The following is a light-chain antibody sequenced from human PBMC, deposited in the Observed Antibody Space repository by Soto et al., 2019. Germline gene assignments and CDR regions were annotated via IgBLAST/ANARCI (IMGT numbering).Light chain of an antibody. CDR2: GAS. J-gene: IGKJ1*01. CDR3: QQYGSPWT. V-gene: IGKV3-20*01. Sequence: IVLTQSPVTLSLSPGERATLSCRASQSVSSTYLAWYQQKPGQAPRLLIHGASSRATGIPDRFSGSGSGKDFTLTISRLEPEDFAVYYCQQYGSPWTCGQGTKVEI. CDR1: QSVSSTY.